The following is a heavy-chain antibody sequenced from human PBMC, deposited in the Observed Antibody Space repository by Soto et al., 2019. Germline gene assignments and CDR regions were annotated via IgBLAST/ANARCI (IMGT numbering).Heavy chain of an antibody. J-gene: IGHJ2*01. CDR3: ARGGAVASSWYFDL. Sequence: QVQVVESGGGVVQPGRSLTLSCAASGFTFSSFAFHWVRQAPGKGLEWVTAISYNGINIYYADSVKGRFTISRDNSKNTLYLQMNSLRAEDTARYYCARGGAVASSWYFDLWGRGTLVTVSS. CDR1: GFTFSSFA. V-gene: IGHV3-30-3*01. CDR2: ISYNGINI. D-gene: IGHD6-19*01.